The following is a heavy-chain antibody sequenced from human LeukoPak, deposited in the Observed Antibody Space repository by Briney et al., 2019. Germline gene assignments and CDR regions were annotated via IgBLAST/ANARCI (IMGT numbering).Heavy chain of an antibody. Sequence: GGSLRLSCAASGFTFSSYAMHWVRQAPGKGLEYVSAIGSNGGSTYYANSVKGRFTIYRDNSKNTLYLQMNSLRAEDTAVYYCARGGSYLSAFDIWGQGTMVTVSS. CDR1: GFTFSSYA. CDR3: ARGGSYLSAFDI. J-gene: IGHJ3*02. CDR2: IGSNGGST. V-gene: IGHV3-64*01. D-gene: IGHD1-26*01.